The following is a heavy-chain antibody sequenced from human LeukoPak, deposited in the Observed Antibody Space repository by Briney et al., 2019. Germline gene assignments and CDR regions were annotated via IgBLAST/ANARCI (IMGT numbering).Heavy chain of an antibody. V-gene: IGHV3-48*04. Sequence: GGSLRLSCAASGFTFSSYSMNWVRQAPGKGLEWVSYISSSSSTIYYADSVKGRFTISRDNAKNSLYLQMNGLRAEDTAVYYCARDYSSSWPHYYYYMDVWGKGTTVTVSS. D-gene: IGHD6-13*01. CDR3: ARDYSSSWPHYYYYMDV. CDR2: ISSSSSTI. CDR1: GFTFSSYS. J-gene: IGHJ6*03.